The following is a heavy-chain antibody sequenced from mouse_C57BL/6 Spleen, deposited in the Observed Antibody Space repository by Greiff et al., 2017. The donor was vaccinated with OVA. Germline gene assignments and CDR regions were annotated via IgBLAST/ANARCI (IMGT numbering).Heavy chain of an antibody. CDR3: ARNYGSRGDWYFDV. CDR2: ISYDGSN. V-gene: IGHV3-6*01. Sequence: VQLQQSGPGLVKPSQSLSLTCSVTGYSITSGYYWNWIRQFPGNKLEWMGYISYDGSNNYNPSLKNRISITRDTSKNQFFLKLNSVTTEDTATYYCARNYGSRGDWYFDVWGTGTTVTVSS. CDR1: GYSITSGYY. J-gene: IGHJ1*03. D-gene: IGHD1-1*01.